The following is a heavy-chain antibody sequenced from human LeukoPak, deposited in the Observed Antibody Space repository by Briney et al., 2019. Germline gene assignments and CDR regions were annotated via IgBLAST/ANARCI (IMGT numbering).Heavy chain of an antibody. Sequence: GGSLRLSCAASGFTFSSYSMNWVRLAPGKGLEWVSPIGSSSSYIYYADSVKGRFTISRDNAKNSLYLQMNSLRAEDTAVYYCARGSLSGYDILTGYYGDARPFDYWGQGTLVTVSS. CDR1: GFTFSSYS. V-gene: IGHV3-21*01. D-gene: IGHD3-9*01. J-gene: IGHJ4*02. CDR3: ARGSLSGYDILTGYYGDARPFDY. CDR2: IGSSSSYI.